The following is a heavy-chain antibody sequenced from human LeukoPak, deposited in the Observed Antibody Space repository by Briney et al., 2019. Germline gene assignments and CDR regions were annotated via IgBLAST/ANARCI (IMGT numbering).Heavy chain of an antibody. D-gene: IGHD6-13*01. V-gene: IGHV3-48*02. Sequence: GGSLRLSCAGSGFIFSNYEMNWVRQAPGKGLEWVSYISSGSGSISYADSVKGRFTISRDNAKNSLYLQMNSLRDEDTAVYYCARGQPPSYYDMDVWGQGTTVTVSS. CDR1: GFIFSNYE. CDR2: ISSGSGSI. CDR3: ARGQPPSYYDMDV. J-gene: IGHJ6*02.